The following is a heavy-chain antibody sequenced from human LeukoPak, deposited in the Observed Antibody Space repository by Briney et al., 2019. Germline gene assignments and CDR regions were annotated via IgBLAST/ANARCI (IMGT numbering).Heavy chain of an antibody. CDR1: GGSISSYY. V-gene: IGHV4-59*01. Sequence: PSETLSLTCTVSGGSISSYYWSWIRQPPGKGLEWIGYIYYSGSTNYNPSLKSRVTISADTSKNQFSLKMSSVTAADTAVYYCARDTHDAFDVWGQGTMVAVSS. CDR2: IYYSGST. CDR3: ARDTHDAFDV. D-gene: IGHD2-15*01. J-gene: IGHJ3*01.